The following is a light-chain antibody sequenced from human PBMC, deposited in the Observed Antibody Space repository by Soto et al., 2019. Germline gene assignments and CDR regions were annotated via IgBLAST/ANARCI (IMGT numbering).Light chain of an antibody. Sequence: SQLTQSPSPLAASVVDRVPITCRASQTISSWLAWYQQKPGKAPKLLIYKASTLKSGVPSRFSGSGSGTEFTLTISSLQPDDFATYYCQHYNSYSEAFGQGTKVDIK. J-gene: IGKJ1*01. CDR2: KAS. CDR1: QTISSW. V-gene: IGKV1-5*03. CDR3: QHYNSYSEA.